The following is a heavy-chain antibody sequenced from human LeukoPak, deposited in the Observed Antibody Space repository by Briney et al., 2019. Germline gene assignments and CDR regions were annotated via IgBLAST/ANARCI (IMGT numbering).Heavy chain of an antibody. D-gene: IGHD6-13*01. CDR3: ARRPRSSNIAAAGTFDY. V-gene: IGHV3-7*01. Sequence: GGSLRLPCAASGFTFSSYWMSWVRQAPGKGLEWVANIKQDGSEKYYVDSVKGRFTISRDNAKNSLYLQMNSLRAEDTAVYYCARRPRSSNIAAAGTFDYWGQGTLVTVSS. CDR1: GFTFSSYW. CDR2: IKQDGSEK. J-gene: IGHJ4*02.